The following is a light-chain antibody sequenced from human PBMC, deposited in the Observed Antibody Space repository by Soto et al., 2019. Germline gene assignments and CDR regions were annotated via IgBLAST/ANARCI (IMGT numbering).Light chain of an antibody. CDR3: QQYGSSSWT. J-gene: IGKJ1*01. CDR2: GAS. CDR1: QSVSSSY. Sequence: EIVLTQSPGTLSLSPGVRATLSCRASQSVSSSYLAWYQQKPGQAPRLLIYGASSRATGIPDRFSGSGSETDFTLTICRLEPEDFAVYYCQQYGSSSWTFGQGTKVEIK. V-gene: IGKV3-20*01.